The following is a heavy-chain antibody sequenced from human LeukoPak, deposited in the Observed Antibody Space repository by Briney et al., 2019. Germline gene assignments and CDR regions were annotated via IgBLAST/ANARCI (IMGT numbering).Heavy chain of an antibody. J-gene: IGHJ3*02. CDR2: IYYNGST. V-gene: IGHV4-59*12. D-gene: IGHD2-2*01. CDR1: GGSISTYY. Sequence: SETLSLTCTVSGGSISTYYWSWIRQPPGKGLEWIGYIYYNGSTNYNPSLKSRVTISVDRSKNQFSLKLSSVTAADTAVYYCARDPDIVVVPAAIQDAFDIWGQGTMVTVSS. CDR3: ARDPDIVVVPAAIQDAFDI.